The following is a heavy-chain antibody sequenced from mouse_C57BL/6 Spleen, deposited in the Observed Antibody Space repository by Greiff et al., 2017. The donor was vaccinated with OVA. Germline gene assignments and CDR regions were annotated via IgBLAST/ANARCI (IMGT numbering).Heavy chain of an antibody. Sequence: VQLQQSGPELVKPGASVKISCKASGYAFSSSWMNWVKQRPGKGLEWIGRLYPGDGDTNYNGKFKGKATLTADKSSSTAYMQLSSLTSEDSAVYFCARGDAMDYWGQGTSVTVSS. CDR2: LYPGDGDT. J-gene: IGHJ4*01. CDR1: GYAFSSSW. CDR3: ARGDAMDY. V-gene: IGHV1-82*01.